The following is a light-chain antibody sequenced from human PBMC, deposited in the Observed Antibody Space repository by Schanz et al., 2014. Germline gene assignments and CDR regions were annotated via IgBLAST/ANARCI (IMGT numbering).Light chain of an antibody. CDR2: SAS. J-gene: IGKJ2*01. Sequence: DIQMTQSPSSLSASIGDRVTITCRTSQNIDSYLNWYQQKPGKAPKVLIHSASFLQRGVPSRFSGSESGTYFTLTSSSLQPEDFATYYCQQTYSVPWSFGQGTRLENK. CDR1: QNIDSY. V-gene: IGKV1-39*01. CDR3: QQTYSVPWS.